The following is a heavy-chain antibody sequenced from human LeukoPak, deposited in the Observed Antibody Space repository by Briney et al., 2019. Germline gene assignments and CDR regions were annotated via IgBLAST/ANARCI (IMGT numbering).Heavy chain of an antibody. D-gene: IGHD3-10*01. J-gene: IGHJ4*02. CDR3: ARGTMVRGVIRHFDY. CDR1: GGSFRGYY. Sequence: NPSETLSLTCAVYGGSFRGYYWSWIRQPPGKGLGWIGEINHSGSTTYNPSLKSRVTISVDTSKNQFSLKLSSVTAADTAVYYCARGTMVRGVIRHFDYWGREPWSPSPQ. V-gene: IGHV4-34*01. CDR2: INHSGST.